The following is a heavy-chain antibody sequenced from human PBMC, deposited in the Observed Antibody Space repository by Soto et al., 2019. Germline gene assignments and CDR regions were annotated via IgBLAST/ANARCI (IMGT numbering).Heavy chain of an antibody. CDR1: GYTFTGYY. D-gene: IGHD3-3*01. Sequence: ASVKVSCKASGYTFTGYYMHWVRQAPGQGLEWMGWINPNSGGTNYAQKFQGWFTMTGDTSISTAYMGLSRLRSDDTAVYYCAREKYITIFGVVIRIHGMDVWGQGTTVTVSS. J-gene: IGHJ6*02. V-gene: IGHV1-2*04. CDR2: INPNSGGT. CDR3: AREKYITIFGVVIRIHGMDV.